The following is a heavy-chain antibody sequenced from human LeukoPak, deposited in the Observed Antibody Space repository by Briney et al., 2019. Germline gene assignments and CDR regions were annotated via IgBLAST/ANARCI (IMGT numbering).Heavy chain of an antibody. Sequence: GGSLRLSCAASGFTVSSNYMSWVRQAPGKGLEWVSAISGSGGSTYYADSVKGRFTISRDNSKNTLYLQMNSLRAEDTAVYYCAKGSVSLFDYWGQGTLVTVSS. CDR3: AKGSVSLFDY. CDR2: ISGSGGST. D-gene: IGHD5/OR15-5a*01. CDR1: GFTVSSNY. J-gene: IGHJ4*02. V-gene: IGHV3-23*01.